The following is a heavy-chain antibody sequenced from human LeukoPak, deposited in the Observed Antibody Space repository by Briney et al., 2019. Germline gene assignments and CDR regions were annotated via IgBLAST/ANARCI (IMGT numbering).Heavy chain of an antibody. CDR1: GFTFSDYY. V-gene: IGHV3-11*01. D-gene: IGHD6-19*01. CDR3: AREQWYRFEY. J-gene: IGHJ4*02. CDR2: ISNNDGE. Sequence: GGSLRLSCAASGFTFSDYYTSWIRQAPGKGLEWVSYISNNDGEKYADSVKGRFTISRDNAKNTVYLQMNSLRAEDTAVYYCAREQWYRFEYWGQGSLVTVSS.